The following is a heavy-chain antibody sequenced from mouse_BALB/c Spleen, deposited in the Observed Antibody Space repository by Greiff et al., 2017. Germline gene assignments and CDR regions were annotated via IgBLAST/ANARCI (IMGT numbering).Heavy chain of an antibody. CDR3: VLGFAY. V-gene: IGHV14-1*02. J-gene: IGHJ3*01. Sequence: EVQLQQSGAELVRPGALVKLSCKASGFNIKDYYMHWVKQRPEQGLEWIGWIDPENGNTIYDPKFQGKASITADTSSNTAYLQLSSLTSEDTAVYYCVLGFAYWGQGTLVTVSA. CDR2: IDPENGNT. CDR1: GFNIKDYY.